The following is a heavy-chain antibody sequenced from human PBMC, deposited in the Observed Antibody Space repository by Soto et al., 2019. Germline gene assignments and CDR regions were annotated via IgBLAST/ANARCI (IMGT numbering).Heavy chain of an antibody. CDR1: GGSFSGYY. CDR3: TRAYKQQLVFYFDY. V-gene: IGHV4-34*01. J-gene: IGHJ4*02. D-gene: IGHD6-13*01. CDR2: INHSGST. Sequence: SETLSLTCAVYGGSFSGYYWSWIRQPPGKGLEWICEINHSGSTNHNPSLKSPVTISVDTSKNQFSLKLSSVTAADTAVYYCTRAYKQQLVFYFDYWGQGTLVTVSS.